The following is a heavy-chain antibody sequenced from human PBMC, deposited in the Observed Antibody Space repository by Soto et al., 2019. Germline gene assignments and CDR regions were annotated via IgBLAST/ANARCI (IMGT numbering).Heavy chain of an antibody. CDR1: GFTFSSYG. V-gene: IGHV3-33*01. CDR3: ARDYYYGSGSLYYYGMDV. J-gene: IGHJ6*02. CDR2: IWYDGSNK. D-gene: IGHD3-10*01. Sequence: GGSLRLSCAASGFTFSSYGMHWVRQAPGKGLEWVAVIWYDGSNKYYADSVKGRFTISRDNSKNTLYLQMNSLRAEDTAVYYCARDYYYGSGSLYYYGMDVWGQGTTVTSP.